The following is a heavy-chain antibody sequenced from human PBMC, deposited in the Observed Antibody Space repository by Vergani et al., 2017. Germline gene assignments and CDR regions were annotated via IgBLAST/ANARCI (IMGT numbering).Heavy chain of an antibody. D-gene: IGHD6-6*01. V-gene: IGHV4-34*01. Sequence: QVQLQQWGAGLLKPSETLSLTCAVYGGSFSGYYWSWIRQPPGKGLEWIGEINHSGSTNYNPSLKSRVTISVDTSKNQFSLKLSSVTAADTAVYYCARGAAPPPGIAARELHYWGQGTVVTVSS. CDR3: ARGAAPPPGIAARELHY. J-gene: IGHJ4*02. CDR1: GGSFSGYY. CDR2: INHSGST.